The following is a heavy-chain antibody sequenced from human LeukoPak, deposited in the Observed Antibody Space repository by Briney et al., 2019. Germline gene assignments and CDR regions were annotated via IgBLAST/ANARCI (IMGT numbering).Heavy chain of an antibody. Sequence: GGSLRLSCAASGFTFSKYWMNWVRQAPGKRLEWVANIKEDGDEKKYVDSVKGRFTISRDNAKESLYLQMNSLRDEDTAVYYCARDGREAGSPYNLFDPWGQGTLVIVSS. CDR1: GFTFSKYW. CDR3: ARDGREAGSPYNLFDP. D-gene: IGHD6-19*01. V-gene: IGHV3-7*01. CDR2: IKEDGDEK. J-gene: IGHJ5*02.